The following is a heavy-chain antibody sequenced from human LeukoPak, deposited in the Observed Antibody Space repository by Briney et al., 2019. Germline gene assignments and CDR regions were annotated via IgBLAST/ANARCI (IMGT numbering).Heavy chain of an antibody. CDR3: ATQRGPTNFDY. CDR2: ISYDGSNK. J-gene: IGHJ4*02. CDR1: GFTFSSYG. V-gene: IGHV3-30*03. Sequence: GGSLRLSCAASGFTFSSYGMHWVRQAPGKGLEWVAVISYDGSNKYYADSVKGRFTISRDNSKNTLYLQMNSLRAEGTAVYCCATQRGPTNFDYWGQGTLVTVSS.